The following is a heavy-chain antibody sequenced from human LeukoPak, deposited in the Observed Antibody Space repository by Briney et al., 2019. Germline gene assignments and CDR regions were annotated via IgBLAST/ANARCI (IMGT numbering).Heavy chain of an antibody. Sequence: GGSLRLSCAASGFTFSSYAMSWVRQAPGKGMEWVGRIKSKTDGGTTDYAAPVKGRFTISRDDSKNTLYLQMNSLKTEDTAVYYCTTDWGTVFDYWGQGTLVTVSS. CDR2: IKSKTDGGTT. CDR3: TTDWGTVFDY. CDR1: GFTFSSYA. D-gene: IGHD1-14*01. J-gene: IGHJ4*02. V-gene: IGHV3-15*01.